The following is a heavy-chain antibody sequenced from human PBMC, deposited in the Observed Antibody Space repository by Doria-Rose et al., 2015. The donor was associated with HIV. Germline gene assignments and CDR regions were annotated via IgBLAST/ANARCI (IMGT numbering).Heavy chain of an antibody. D-gene: IGHD1-26*01. CDR3: ARVLSGTYDY. Sequence: QVQLQESGPGLVKPSETLSLTCSVSGGSISHYYWSWIRLPPGKGLEYIGDIFYTGSTNYSPSLKSRVSISIDTSKNKFSLRLSSVTAADTAVYYCARVLSGTYDYWGQGTLVTVSS. CDR2: IFYTGST. J-gene: IGHJ4*02. V-gene: IGHV4-59*01. CDR1: GGSISHYY.